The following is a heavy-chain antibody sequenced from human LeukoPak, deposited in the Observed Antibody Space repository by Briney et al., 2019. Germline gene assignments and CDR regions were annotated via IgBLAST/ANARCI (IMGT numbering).Heavy chain of an antibody. V-gene: IGHV3-13*01. CDR1: GFTFSSDD. Sequence: GGSLRFSCAASGFTFSSDDMHCVRHATGKGLEWVSAIGTAGDTYYPGSVKGRFTISREDAKNCLHLQMNSLRAGDTAVYYCARSIAADGIYYYYGIDVWGQGTTVTVSS. CDR3: ARSIAADGIYYYYGIDV. J-gene: IGHJ6*02. CDR2: IGTAGDT. D-gene: IGHD6-13*01.